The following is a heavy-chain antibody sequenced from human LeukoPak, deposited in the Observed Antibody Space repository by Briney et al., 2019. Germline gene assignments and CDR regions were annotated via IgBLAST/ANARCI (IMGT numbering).Heavy chain of an antibody. CDR2: IYTSGST. V-gene: IGHV4-61*02. CDR1: GGSISSGSYY. D-gene: IGHD5-24*01. J-gene: IGHJ4*02. Sequence: SETLSLTCTVSGGSISSGSYYWSWIRQPAGKGLEWIGRIYTSGSTNYNPSLKSRVTISVDTSKNQFSLKLSSVTAADTAVYYCARERDGYNWGPFDYWGQGTLVTVSS. CDR3: ARERDGYNWGPFDY.